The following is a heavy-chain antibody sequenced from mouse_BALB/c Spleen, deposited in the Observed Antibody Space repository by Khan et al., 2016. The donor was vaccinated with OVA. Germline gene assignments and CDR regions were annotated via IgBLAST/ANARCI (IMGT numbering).Heavy chain of an antibody. Sequence: VQLQQSGPELMKPGASVKISCKASGYSFTSYYIHWVKQSHGKTLEWIGYIDLFNGGSTYNQKFKVKATLTVDKSSSTAYMHLSSLTSEDSAVDYCARHGSNSWFAYWGQGTLVTVSA. J-gene: IGHJ3*01. D-gene: IGHD1-1*01. V-gene: IGHV1-31*01. CDR2: IDLFNGGS. CDR1: GYSFTSYY. CDR3: ARHGSNSWFAY.